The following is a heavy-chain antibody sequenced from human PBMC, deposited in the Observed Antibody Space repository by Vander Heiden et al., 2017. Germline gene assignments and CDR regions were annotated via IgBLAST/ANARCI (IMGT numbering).Heavy chain of an antibody. CDR3: AKDEGIAAGYYYYGMDV. CDR2: INRSGGST. J-gene: IGHJ6*02. Sequence: QVQLVQSGAEAKKPWAPVKVSCKASGYTCTSYYMHWVRQAPGQGVEWMGIINRSGGSTSYAQKFQGSVTMTRDTTTSTVYMELSSLRSEDTAVYYCAKDEGIAAGYYYYGMDVWGQGTTVTVSS. CDR1: GYTCTSYY. D-gene: IGHD6-13*01. V-gene: IGHV1-46*01.